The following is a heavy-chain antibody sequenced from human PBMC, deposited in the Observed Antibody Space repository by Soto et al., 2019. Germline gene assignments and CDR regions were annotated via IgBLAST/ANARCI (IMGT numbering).Heavy chain of an antibody. Sequence: ASVKVSCKASGGTFSSYAISWVRQAPGQGLEWMGGIIPIFGTANYAQKFQGRVTITADESTSTAYMELSSLRSEDTAVYYCARDCSGGSCYSHYYYGMDVWGQGTTVTVSS. CDR3: ARDCSGGSCYSHYYYGMDV. J-gene: IGHJ6*02. D-gene: IGHD2-15*01. CDR1: GGTFSSYA. CDR2: IIPIFGTA. V-gene: IGHV1-69*13.